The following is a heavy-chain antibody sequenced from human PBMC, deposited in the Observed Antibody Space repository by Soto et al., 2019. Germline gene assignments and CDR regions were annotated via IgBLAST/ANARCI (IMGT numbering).Heavy chain of an antibody. CDR1: GGTFSSYA. V-gene: IGHV1-69*01. Sequence: VQLVQSGAEVKKPGSSVKVSCKASGGTFSSYAISWVRQAPGQGLEWMGGIIPIFGTANYAQKFQGRVTITADESTSTDYMELSSLRSEDTAVYYCASVSRYCGGDCFHYYYDDGMDVWGQGPTDTVSS. D-gene: IGHD2-21*02. CDR3: ASVSRYCGGDCFHYYYDDGMDV. CDR2: IIPIFGTA. J-gene: IGHJ6*02.